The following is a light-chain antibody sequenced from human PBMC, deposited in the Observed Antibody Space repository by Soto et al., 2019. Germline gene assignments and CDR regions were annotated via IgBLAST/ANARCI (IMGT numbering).Light chain of an antibody. V-gene: IGKV3-20*01. CDR2: GAS. J-gene: IGKJ1*01. Sequence: EIVLTQSPGTLSLSPGERATLSCRASQSVSSSYFAWYQQRFGQAPRLLIYGASSRATGIPDRFSGSGSGTDFILTISRLEPEDFAVYYCQQYGSSSWTFGQGTKVDIK. CDR1: QSVSSSY. CDR3: QQYGSSSWT.